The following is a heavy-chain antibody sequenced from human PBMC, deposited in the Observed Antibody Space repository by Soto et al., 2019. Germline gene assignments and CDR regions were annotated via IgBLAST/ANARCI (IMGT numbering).Heavy chain of an antibody. D-gene: IGHD2-2*01. CDR2: ISAYNGNT. J-gene: IGHJ6*03. CDR1: WFTFSSYG. Sequence: ASVKVSCQASWFTFSSYGISLGRQAPGQGLEWMGWISAYNGNTNYAQKLQGRVTMTTDTSTSTAYMELRSLRSDDTAVYYCARYAGPYYYYYYYMDVWGKGTTVTVSS. CDR3: ARYAGPYYYYYYYMDV. V-gene: IGHV1-18*01.